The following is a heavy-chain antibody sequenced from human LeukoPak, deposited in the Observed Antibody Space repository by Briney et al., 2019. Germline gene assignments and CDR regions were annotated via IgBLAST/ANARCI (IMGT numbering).Heavy chain of an antibody. D-gene: IGHD2-2*01. CDR1: GFTFSSYS. Sequence: GGSLRLSCAASGFTFSSYSMNWVRQAPGKGLEWVSSISSSSSYIYFADSVKGRFTISRDNAKNSLYLQMNSLRAEDTAVYYCARDQGYRLPDDAFDIWGQGTMVTVSS. CDR3: ARDQGYRLPDDAFDI. CDR2: ISSSSSYI. V-gene: IGHV3-21*01. J-gene: IGHJ3*02.